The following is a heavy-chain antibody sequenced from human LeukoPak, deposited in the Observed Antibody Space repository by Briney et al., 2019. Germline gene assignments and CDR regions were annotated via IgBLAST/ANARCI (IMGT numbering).Heavy chain of an antibody. CDR1: GFTFSSYD. J-gene: IGHJ4*02. CDR2: IGTAGGT. Sequence: GGSLRLSCAASGFTFSSYDMHWVRQATGKGLEWVSVIGTAGGTYYSGSVKGRSTISTKNAKNSLYHQMNSLRGGDTAVYYCARWTYSSGWGVSFDYWGQATLVTASS. D-gene: IGHD6-19*01. V-gene: IGHV3-13*01. CDR3: ARWTYSSGWGVSFDY.